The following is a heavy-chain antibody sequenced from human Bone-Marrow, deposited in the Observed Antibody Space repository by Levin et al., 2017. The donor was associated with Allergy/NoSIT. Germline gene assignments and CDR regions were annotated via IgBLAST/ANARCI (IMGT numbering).Heavy chain of an antibody. J-gene: IGHJ4*02. CDR3: ARTVNTLTTFFLH. V-gene: IGHV4-31*03. Sequence: SETLSLTCTVSGASISSGGFHWSWIRHLPGKGLEWIGHVYYSGATYYNPSLQSRIIISVDTSKNQFSLELSSVTAADTAVYYYARTVNTLTTFFLHWGQGTLVAVSA. CDR2: VYYSGAT. CDR1: GASISSGGFH. D-gene: IGHD3-3*01.